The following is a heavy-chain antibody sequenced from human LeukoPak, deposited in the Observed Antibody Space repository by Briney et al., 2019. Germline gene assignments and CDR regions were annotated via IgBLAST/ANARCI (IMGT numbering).Heavy chain of an antibody. V-gene: IGHV3-48*03. CDR1: GFTFSSYE. D-gene: IGHD3/OR15-3a*01. CDR2: ISGSGSSI. CDR3: AREGRFLDGYGGDY. Sequence: GGSLRLSCAASGFTFSSYEMKWVRQAPGKGLEWVSYISGSGSSIYYADSVKGRFTISRDNAKNSLYLQMNSLRAEDTAVYYCAREGRFLDGYGGDYWGQGTLVTVSS. J-gene: IGHJ4*02.